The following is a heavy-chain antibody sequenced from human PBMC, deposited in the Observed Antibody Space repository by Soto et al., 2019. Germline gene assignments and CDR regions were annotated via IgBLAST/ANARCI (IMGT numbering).Heavy chain of an antibody. CDR1: GFTFSSYA. J-gene: IGHJ3*02. CDR3: AKDVRDIVVVVAGPGIAWAFDI. Sequence: GGSLRLSCAASGFTFSSYAMSWVRQAPGKGLEWVSAISGSGGSTYYADSVKGRFTISRDNSKNTLYLQMNSLRAEDTAVYYCAKDVRDIVVVVAGPGIAWAFDIWGQGTMVTVSS. CDR2: ISGSGGST. D-gene: IGHD2-15*01. V-gene: IGHV3-23*01.